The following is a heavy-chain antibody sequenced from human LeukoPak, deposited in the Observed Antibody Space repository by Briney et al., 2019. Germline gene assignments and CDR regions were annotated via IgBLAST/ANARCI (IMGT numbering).Heavy chain of an antibody. Sequence: PGGSLRLSCAASGFTFSSYNINWVRQAPGKGLEWVSSISSSSSYIYYADSVKGRFTISRDNAKNSLYLQMNSLRAEDTAVYYCARGVVAGTFDYWGQGTLVTVSS. V-gene: IGHV3-21*01. CDR2: ISSSSSYI. D-gene: IGHD6-19*01. J-gene: IGHJ4*02. CDR1: GFTFSSYN. CDR3: ARGVVAGTFDY.